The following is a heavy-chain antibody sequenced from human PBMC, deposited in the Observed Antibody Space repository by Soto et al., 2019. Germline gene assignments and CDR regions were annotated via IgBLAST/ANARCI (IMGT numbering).Heavy chain of an antibody. CDR3: ANHLGSEDY. D-gene: IGHD6-19*01. J-gene: IGHJ4*02. Sequence: GGSLRLSCAASGFTFSSYGMHWVRQAPGKGLEWVAVISYDGSNKYYADSVKGRFTISRDNSKNTLYLQMNSLRAEDTAVYYCANHLGSEDYWGQGTLVTVSS. CDR1: GFTFSSYG. CDR2: ISYDGSNK. V-gene: IGHV3-30*18.